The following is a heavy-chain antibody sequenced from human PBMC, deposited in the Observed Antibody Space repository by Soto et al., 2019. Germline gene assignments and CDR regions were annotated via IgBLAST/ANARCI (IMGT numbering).Heavy chain of an antibody. D-gene: IGHD3-3*01. CDR2: IKHSGST. Sequence: QVQLQQWGAGLLKPSETLSLTCAVYGGSFSGYYWSWIRQPPGKGLEWIGEIKHSGSTNYNPSLKSRVTISVDTSKNQFSLKLSSVTAADTAVYYCARDITIFGVVTWGQGTLVTVSS. CDR1: GGSFSGYY. J-gene: IGHJ5*02. CDR3: ARDITIFGVVT. V-gene: IGHV4-34*01.